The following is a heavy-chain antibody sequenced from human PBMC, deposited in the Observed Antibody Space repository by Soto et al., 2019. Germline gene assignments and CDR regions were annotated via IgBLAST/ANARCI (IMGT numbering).Heavy chain of an antibody. Sequence: GASVKVSCKASGYTFTSYAMHWVRQAHGQRLEWMGWINAGNGNTKYSQKFQGRVTITRDTSASTAYMELSSLRSEDTAVYYCARGHPSRYFDYWGQGTLVTVSS. CDR3: ARGHPSRYFDY. J-gene: IGHJ4*02. CDR1: GYTFTSYA. V-gene: IGHV1-3*01. CDR2: INAGNGNT.